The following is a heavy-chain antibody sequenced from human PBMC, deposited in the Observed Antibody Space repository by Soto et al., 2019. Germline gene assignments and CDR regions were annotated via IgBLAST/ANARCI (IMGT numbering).Heavy chain of an antibody. V-gene: IGHV4-39*07. CDR3: ARERTGGIHY. CDR1: GGSISSSSYY. Sequence: SETLSLTCTVSGGSISSSSYYWGWIRQPPGKGLEWIGSIYYSGSTYYNPSLKSRVTISVDTSKNQFSLKLSSVTAADTAVYYCARERTGGIHYWGQGTLVTVSS. CDR2: IYYSGST. D-gene: IGHD2-15*01. J-gene: IGHJ4*02.